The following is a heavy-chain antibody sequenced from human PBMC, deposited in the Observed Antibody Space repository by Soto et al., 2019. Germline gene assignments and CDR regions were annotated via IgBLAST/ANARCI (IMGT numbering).Heavy chain of an antibody. Sequence: SVKVSCKASGGTFSSYSISWVRQAPGQGLEWMGGIIPIFGTANYAQKFQGRVTITADESTSTAYMELSSLRSEDTAVYYCARSRCSSTSCYHYYYYGMDVWGQGTTVTVSS. CDR1: GGTFSSYS. V-gene: IGHV1-69*13. D-gene: IGHD2-2*01. CDR3: ARSRCSSTSCYHYYYYGMDV. CDR2: IIPIFGTA. J-gene: IGHJ6*02.